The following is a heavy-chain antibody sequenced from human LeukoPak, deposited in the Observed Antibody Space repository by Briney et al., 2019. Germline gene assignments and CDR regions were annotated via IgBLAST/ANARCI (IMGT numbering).Heavy chain of an antibody. Sequence: PGGSLRLSCAASGFTFRNYAMSWVRQGPGKGLKWVSAISGSGGSTYYVDSVKGRFTISRDNSKNTLYLQMNSLRAEDTAVYYCAKDLRVVANLDYWGQGTLVTVSS. D-gene: IGHD5-12*01. CDR2: ISGSGGST. J-gene: IGHJ4*02. CDR3: AKDLRVVANLDY. V-gene: IGHV3-23*01. CDR1: GFTFRNYA.